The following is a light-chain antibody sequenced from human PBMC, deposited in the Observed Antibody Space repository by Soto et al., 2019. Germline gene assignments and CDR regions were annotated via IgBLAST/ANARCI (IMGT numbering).Light chain of an antibody. CDR3: QQRSNWPYLT. Sequence: EIVLTQSPDTLSLSPGERATLSCRASQSVSGYLGWYQQKPGQAPRLLIYDASNRAYGVPARFRGSGSGTNFTLTIASLEPDDFAVYYCQQRSNWPYLTLRGGPRV. J-gene: IGKJ4*01. V-gene: IGKV3-11*01. CDR2: DAS. CDR1: QSVSGY.